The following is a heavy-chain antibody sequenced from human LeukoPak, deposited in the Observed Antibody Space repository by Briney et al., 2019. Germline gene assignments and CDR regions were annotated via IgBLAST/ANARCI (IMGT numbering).Heavy chain of an antibody. CDR3: ASIAAAGIRAIDY. D-gene: IGHD6-13*01. Sequence: PGGSLRLSCAASGFTFSPYTMHWFRQPPGKGLEWVSYINTGSTTIYYADSVKGRFTISRDNARNSLYLHMNSLRAEDTAVYYCASIAAAGIRAIDYWGQGTLVTVSS. CDR2: INTGSTTI. CDR1: GFTFSPYT. J-gene: IGHJ4*02. V-gene: IGHV3-48*01.